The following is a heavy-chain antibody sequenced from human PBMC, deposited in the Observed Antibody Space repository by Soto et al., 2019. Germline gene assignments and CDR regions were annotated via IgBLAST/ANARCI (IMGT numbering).Heavy chain of an antibody. Sequence: QVQLVQSGAEVKKPGSSVKVSCQASGGTFSGYALTWVRQAPGQGLEWMGEFVPLFGSTNYAQKFAGRITIIADESTSTGYMELSTLRSEDTAVYYCATHSLGTSSPPYFDNWGLGTLVTVSS. CDR2: FVPLFGST. J-gene: IGHJ4*02. CDR3: ATHSLGTSSPPYFDN. CDR1: GGTFSGYA. V-gene: IGHV1-69*01. D-gene: IGHD2-15*01.